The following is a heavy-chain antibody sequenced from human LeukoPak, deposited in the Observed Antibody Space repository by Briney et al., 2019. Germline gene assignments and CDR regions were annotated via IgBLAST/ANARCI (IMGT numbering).Heavy chain of an antibody. CDR3: AREDDSSGYYGGDLDY. D-gene: IGHD3-22*01. CDR1: GGTFSSYA. Sequence: GASVKVSCKASGGTFSSYAISWVRQAPGQGLEWMGRIIPIFGTANYAQKFQGRVTITTDESTSTAYMELSSLRSEDTAVYYCAREDDSSGYYGGDLDYWGQGTLVTVSS. J-gene: IGHJ4*02. V-gene: IGHV1-69*05. CDR2: IIPIFGTA.